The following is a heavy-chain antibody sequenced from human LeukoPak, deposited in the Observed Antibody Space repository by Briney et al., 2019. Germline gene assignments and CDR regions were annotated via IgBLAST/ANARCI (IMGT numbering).Heavy chain of an antibody. Sequence: PGGSLRLSCAASGFTFSSYDMHWVRQAPGKGLEWVALISYDGNNKYYADSVKGRFTISRDNSKNTLYLQINSLRVEDTAVYYCAKDRWESVGATQPALIDYWGQGTLVTVSS. J-gene: IGHJ4*02. CDR3: AKDRWESVGATQPALIDY. D-gene: IGHD1-26*01. CDR2: ISYDGNNK. V-gene: IGHV3-30*18. CDR1: GFTFSSYD.